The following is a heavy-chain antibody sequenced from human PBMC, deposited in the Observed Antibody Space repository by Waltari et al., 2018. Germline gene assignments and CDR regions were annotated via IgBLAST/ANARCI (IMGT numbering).Heavy chain of an antibody. CDR3: ATEGRQQWLPKGSAFDI. D-gene: IGHD6-19*01. CDR2: VDPEEGET. V-gene: IGHV1-69-2*01. Sequence: EVQLVQSGAEVKKPGATVKISCKVSGYTFTDYYMHWVQQAPGKGLEWMGLVDPEEGETIYAEKFQGRVTITADTSTDTAYMELSSLRSEDTAVYYCATEGRQQWLPKGSAFDIWGQGTMVTVSS. CDR1: GYTFTDYY. J-gene: IGHJ3*02.